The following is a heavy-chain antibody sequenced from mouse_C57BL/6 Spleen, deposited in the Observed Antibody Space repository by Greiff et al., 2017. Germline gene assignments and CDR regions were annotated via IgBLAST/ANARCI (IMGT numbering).Heavy chain of an antibody. CDR3: ARGYYYGKDVDY. D-gene: IGHD1-1*01. Sequence: QVQLQQPGAELVKPGASVKLSCKASGYTFTSYWLHWVKQRPGQGLEWMGMIHPNSGSTNYNEKFNSKATLTVDKSSSTAYMQLSSLTSEDSAVYYCARGYYYGKDVDYWGQGTTLTVSS. CDR1: GYTFTSYW. V-gene: IGHV1-64*01. CDR2: IHPNSGST. J-gene: IGHJ2*01.